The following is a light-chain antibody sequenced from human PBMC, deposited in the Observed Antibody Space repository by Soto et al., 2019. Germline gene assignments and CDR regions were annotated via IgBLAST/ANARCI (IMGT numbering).Light chain of an antibody. CDR3: QKYGSSPDT. V-gene: IGKV3-20*01. CDR1: QSVSSSY. CDR2: DAS. Sequence: EIVLTQSPGTLSLSPRERAALSCRASQSVSSSYLAWYQQKPGQAPRLLIYDASNRATGIPDRFSGSGSGTDFTLTISRLEPEDFAVYYCQKYGSSPDTFGQGTKVDI. J-gene: IGKJ1*01.